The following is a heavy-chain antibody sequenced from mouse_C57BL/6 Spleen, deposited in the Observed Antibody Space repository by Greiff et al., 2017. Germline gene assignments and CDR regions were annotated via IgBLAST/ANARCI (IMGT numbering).Heavy chain of an antibody. CDR3: ARPPHYYGSPFDY. Sequence: QVQLQQPGAELVKPGASVKLSCKASGYTFTSYWMHWVKQRPGQGLEWIGMIHPNSGSTNYNEKFKSKATLTVDKSSSTAYMQLSSLTSEDSAVYYCARPPHYYGSPFDYWGQGTTLTVSS. CDR2: IHPNSGST. V-gene: IGHV1-64*01. J-gene: IGHJ2*01. D-gene: IGHD1-1*01. CDR1: GYTFTSYW.